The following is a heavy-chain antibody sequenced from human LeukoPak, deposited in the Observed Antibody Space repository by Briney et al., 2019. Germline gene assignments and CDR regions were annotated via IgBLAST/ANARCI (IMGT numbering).Heavy chain of an antibody. J-gene: IGHJ4*02. CDR2: FDPEDGET. V-gene: IGHV1-24*01. CDR1: GYTFTSYY. CDR3: ATGRFWSAPRGPFDY. D-gene: IGHD3-3*01. Sequence: ASVKVSCKASGYTFTSYYMHWVRQAPGKGLEWMGGFDPEDGETIYAQKFRGRVTMTEDTSTDTAYMELSSLRSEDTAVYYCATGRFWSAPRGPFDYWGQGTLVTVSS.